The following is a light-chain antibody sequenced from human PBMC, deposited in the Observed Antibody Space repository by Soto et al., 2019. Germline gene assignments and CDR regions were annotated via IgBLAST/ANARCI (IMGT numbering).Light chain of an antibody. J-gene: IGLJ1*01. CDR2: GNS. CDR1: SSNIGAGFD. CDR3: QSYDSSLSASDV. Sequence: QSVLTQPPSVSGAPGQRVTISCTGSSSNIGAGFDVHWYQQLPGAAPKLLIYGNSNRPSGVPDRFSGSKSGTSASLAITGLQAEDEADYYCQSYDSSLSASDVLGTGTKLTVL. V-gene: IGLV1-40*01.